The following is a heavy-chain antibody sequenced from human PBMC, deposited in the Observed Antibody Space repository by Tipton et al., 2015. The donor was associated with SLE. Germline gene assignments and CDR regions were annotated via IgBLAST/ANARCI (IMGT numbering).Heavy chain of an antibody. CDR3: ARAYEGATV. CDR2: IYYSGST. Sequence: TLSLTCTVSGGSISSYYWSWIRQPPGKGLEWIGYIYYSGSTNYNPSLKSRVTISVDTSNNQFSLKLNSVTAADTAVYYCARAYEGATVWGQGTLVTVSS. CDR1: GGSISSYY. V-gene: IGHV4-59*08. D-gene: IGHD3-16*01. J-gene: IGHJ4*02.